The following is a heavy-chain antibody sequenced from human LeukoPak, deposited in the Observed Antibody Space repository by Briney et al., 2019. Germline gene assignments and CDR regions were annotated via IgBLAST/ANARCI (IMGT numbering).Heavy chain of an antibody. CDR3: AKGGTVVARLIASD. V-gene: IGHV3-23*01. CDR2: ITDSGAST. Sequence: GGSLRLSCAASRFSFSTYVMTWVRQAPGKGLEWVSTITDSGASTYYADSVKGRFTISRDNSRTTVYLQMNSLRAEDTAVYYCAKGGTVVARLIASDWGQGTLVTVSS. J-gene: IGHJ4*02. D-gene: IGHD5-12*01. CDR1: RFSFSTYV.